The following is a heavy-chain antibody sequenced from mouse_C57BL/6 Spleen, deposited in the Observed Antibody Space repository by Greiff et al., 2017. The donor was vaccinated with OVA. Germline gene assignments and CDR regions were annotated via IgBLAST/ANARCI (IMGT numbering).Heavy chain of an antibody. CDR1: GYTFTSYW. CDR3: ARVDSFDD. J-gene: IGHJ2*01. CDR2: IDPSDSYT. V-gene: IGHV1-50*01. Sequence: QVQLQQPGAELVKPGASVKLSCKASGYTFTSYWMQWVKQRPGQGLEWIGEIDPSDSYTNYNQKVKGKVTLSRDTATSTAYMQLSSLTSEDSAVYYCARVDSFDDWGQGTTLTVSS.